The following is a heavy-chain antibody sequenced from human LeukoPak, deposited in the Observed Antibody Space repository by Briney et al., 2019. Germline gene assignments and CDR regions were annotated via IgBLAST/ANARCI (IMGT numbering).Heavy chain of an antibody. D-gene: IGHD3-10*01. Sequence: PSETLSLTCTVSGGSISSYYWSWIRQPPGKGLEWIGYIYYSGSTYYNPSLKSRVTISVDTSKNQFSLKLSSVTAADTAVYYCARNYGSGGAFDIWGQGTMVTVSS. CDR2: IYYSGST. J-gene: IGHJ3*02. V-gene: IGHV4-59*01. CDR1: GGSISSYY. CDR3: ARNYGSGGAFDI.